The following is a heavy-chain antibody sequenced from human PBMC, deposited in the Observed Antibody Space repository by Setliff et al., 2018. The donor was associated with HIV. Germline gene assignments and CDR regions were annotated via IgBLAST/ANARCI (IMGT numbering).Heavy chain of an antibody. J-gene: IGHJ2*01. Sequence: SETLSLTCAVYRGSFSHYYWTWIRQSPGKGLEWIAEINQERATFYNPSLKSRVTVSLDTSRNEVSLRLSSVTAADTATYFCARVRFNFDNVRCFDLWGPGTLVTVSS. D-gene: IGHD1-20*01. V-gene: IGHV4-34*01. CDR2: INQERAT. CDR1: RGSFSHYY. CDR3: ARVRFNFDNVRCFDL.